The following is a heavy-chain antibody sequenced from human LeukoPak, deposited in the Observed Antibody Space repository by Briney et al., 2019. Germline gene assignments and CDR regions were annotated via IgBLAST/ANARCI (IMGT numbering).Heavy chain of an antibody. CDR2: IYYSGST. D-gene: IGHD3-22*01. J-gene: IGHJ4*02. Sequence: TETLSLTCTVSGGSISSSSYYWGWIRQPPGKGLEWSGSIYYSGSTYYNPSLKSRVTISVDTSKNQFSLKLSSVTAADTAVYYCARQDPFEGLWYYDSSGYGFDYWGQGTLVTVSS. CDR1: GGSISSSSYY. V-gene: IGHV4-39*01. CDR3: ARQDPFEGLWYYDSSGYGFDY.